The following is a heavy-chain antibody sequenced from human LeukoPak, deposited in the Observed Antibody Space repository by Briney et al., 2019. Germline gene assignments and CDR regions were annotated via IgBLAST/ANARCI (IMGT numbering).Heavy chain of an antibody. V-gene: IGHV3-23*01. Sequence: GGSLRLFCAASGFTFSSYDMNWVRQAPGKGLEWVSVISSSGDSTYYADSVKGRFTISRDNSKNTLYLQMNGLRAEDTAIYYCAKDDGNNAKLLLDYWGQGTLVTVSS. J-gene: IGHJ4*02. CDR3: AKDDGNNAKLLLDY. CDR1: GFTFSSYD. CDR2: ISSSGDST. D-gene: IGHD2/OR15-2a*01.